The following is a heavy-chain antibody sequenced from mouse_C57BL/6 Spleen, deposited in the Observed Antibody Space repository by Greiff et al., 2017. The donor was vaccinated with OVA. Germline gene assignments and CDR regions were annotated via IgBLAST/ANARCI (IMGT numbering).Heavy chain of an antibody. D-gene: IGHD1-1*01. V-gene: IGHV1-76*01. Sequence: VQLQESGAELVRPGASVKLSCKASGYTFTDYYINWVKQRPGQGLEWIARIYPGSGNTYYNEKFKGKATLTAENSSSTAYMQLSSLTSEDSAVYFCARDYYGSSSFDYWGQGTTLTVSS. J-gene: IGHJ2*01. CDR3: ARDYYGSSSFDY. CDR1: GYTFTDYY. CDR2: IYPGSGNT.